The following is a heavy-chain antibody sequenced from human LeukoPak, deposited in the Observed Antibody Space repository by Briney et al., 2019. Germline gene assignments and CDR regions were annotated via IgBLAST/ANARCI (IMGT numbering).Heavy chain of an antibody. CDR1: GGSISSYY. D-gene: IGHD3-22*01. CDR3: ARGSYYYDSSGYLDHFDY. V-gene: IGHV4-4*07. CDR2: IYTSGST. Sequence: SETLSLTCTVSGGSISSYYWSWIRQPAGKGLEWIGRIYTSGSTNYNPSLKSRVTMSVDTSKNQFSLKLSSVTAADTAVYYCARGSYYYDSSGYLDHFDYWGQGTLVTVSS. J-gene: IGHJ4*02.